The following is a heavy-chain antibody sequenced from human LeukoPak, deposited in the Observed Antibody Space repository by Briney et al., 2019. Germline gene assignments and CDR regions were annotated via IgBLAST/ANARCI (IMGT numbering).Heavy chain of an antibody. D-gene: IGHD1-26*01. V-gene: IGHV3-74*01. CDR3: AREGYTGSYPDY. CDR1: GFTFSSYW. J-gene: IGHJ4*02. Sequence: PGRSLRLSCAASGFTFSSYWMHWVRQAPGKGLVWVSRINTDGSSTNYADSVQGRFTISRDNAKNTLYLQMSSLRAEDTAVYYCAREGYTGSYPDYWGQGTLVTVSS. CDR2: INTDGSST.